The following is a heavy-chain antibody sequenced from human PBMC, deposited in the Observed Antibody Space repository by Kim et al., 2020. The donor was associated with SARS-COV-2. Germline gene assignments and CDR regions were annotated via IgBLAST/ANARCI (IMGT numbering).Heavy chain of an antibody. Sequence: SVKVSCKASGGTFSSYAISWVRQAPGQGLEWMGGIIPIFGTANYAQKFQGRVTITADESTSTAYMELSSLRSEDTAVYYCARGRPYGDYWVRGDWFDPWGQGTLVTVSS. CDR3: ARGRPYGDYWVRGDWFDP. CDR2: IIPIFGTA. CDR1: GGTFSSYA. V-gene: IGHV1-69*13. D-gene: IGHD4-17*01. J-gene: IGHJ5*02.